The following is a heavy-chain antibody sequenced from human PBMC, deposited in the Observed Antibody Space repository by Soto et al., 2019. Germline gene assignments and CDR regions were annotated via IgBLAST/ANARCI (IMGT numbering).Heavy chain of an antibody. CDR3: ARLGILLWFGELFPYGMDV. CDR1: GGSISSGGYY. CDR2: IYYSGST. Sequence: SETLSLTCTVSGGSISSGGYYWSWIRQHPGKGLEWIGYIYYSGSTYYNPSLKSRVTISVDTSKNQFSLKLSSVTAADTAVYYCARLGILLWFGELFPYGMDVWGQGTTVTVSS. V-gene: IGHV4-31*03. J-gene: IGHJ6*02. D-gene: IGHD3-10*01.